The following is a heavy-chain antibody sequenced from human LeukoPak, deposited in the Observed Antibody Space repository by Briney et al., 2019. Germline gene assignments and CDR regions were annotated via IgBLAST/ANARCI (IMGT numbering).Heavy chain of an antibody. CDR3: ARDNTAMARGAFDI. CDR2: IYTSGST. J-gene: IGHJ3*02. CDR1: GGSISSGSYY. V-gene: IGHV4-61*02. D-gene: IGHD5-18*01. Sequence: SETLSLTCTVSGGSISSGSYYWSWIRQPAGKGLEWIGRIYTSGSTNYNPSLKSRVTISVDTSKNQFSLKLNSVTAADTAVYYCARDNTAMARGAFDIWGQGTMVTVSS.